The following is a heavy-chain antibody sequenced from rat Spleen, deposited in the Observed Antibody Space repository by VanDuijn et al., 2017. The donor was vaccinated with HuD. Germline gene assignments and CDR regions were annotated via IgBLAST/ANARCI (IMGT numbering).Heavy chain of an antibody. J-gene: IGHJ3*01. V-gene: IGHV5-22*01. CDR3: ARHGTSVRVWFAY. D-gene: IGHD1-1*01. Sequence: EVQLVESGGGLVQPGRSLKLSCAASGFTFSNYDMAWVRQAPTKGLEWVASISYEGSSTYYGDSVKGRFTISRDNAKDTLYLQMNSLRSEDTATYYCARHGTSVRVWFAYWGQGTLVTVSS. CDR2: ISYEGSST. CDR1: GFTFSNYD.